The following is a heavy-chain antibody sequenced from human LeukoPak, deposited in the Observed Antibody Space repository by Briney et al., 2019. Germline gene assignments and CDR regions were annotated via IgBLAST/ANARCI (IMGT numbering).Heavy chain of an antibody. J-gene: IGHJ3*02. CDR3: ARDYCSSTSCPTLNAFDI. Sequence: SETLSLTCTVSGGSISSSSYYWGWIRQPPGKGLEWIGSICYSGSTYYNPSLKSRVTISVDTSKNQFSLKLSSVTAADTAVYYCARDYCSSTSCPTLNAFDIWGQGAMVTVSS. D-gene: IGHD2-2*01. V-gene: IGHV4-39*07. CDR2: ICYSGST. CDR1: GGSISSSSYY.